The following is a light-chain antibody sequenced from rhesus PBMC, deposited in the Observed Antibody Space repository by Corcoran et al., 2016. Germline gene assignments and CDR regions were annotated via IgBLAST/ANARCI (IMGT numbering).Light chain of an antibody. J-gene: IGKJ3*01. CDR3: EQTLRTPVT. Sequence: DIVMTQTPLSLSVTPGEPASISCRSSQSLLHSNGYTYLHWYLQKTGQSPHRLIVEVDNRPSGVSDRFSGSGSGTDFTLKISRVEAEDVGVYYCEQTLRTPVTFGPGTKRDIK. V-gene: IGKV2-78*01. CDR2: EVD. CDR1: QSLLHSNGYTY.